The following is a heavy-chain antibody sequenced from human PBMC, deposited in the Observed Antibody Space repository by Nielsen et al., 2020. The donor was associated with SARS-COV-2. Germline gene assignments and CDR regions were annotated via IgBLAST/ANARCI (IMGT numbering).Heavy chain of an antibody. D-gene: IGHD3-10*01. CDR3: AKDGVVRGDALDL. J-gene: IGHJ3*01. V-gene: IGHV3-23*01. CDR2: VSASGGST. Sequence: GESLKISCAASGFTFNIYAMAWVRRAPGRGLQWVTGVSASGGSTYYTDSVKGRFSISIDNSKNTLFLQMHSLRVEDTALYYCAKDGVVRGDALDLWGQGTMVTVPS. CDR1: GFTFNIYA.